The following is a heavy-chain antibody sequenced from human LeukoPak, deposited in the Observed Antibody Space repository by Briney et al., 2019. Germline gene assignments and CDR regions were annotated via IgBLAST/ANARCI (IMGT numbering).Heavy chain of an antibody. J-gene: IGHJ3*02. CDR3: AREIKQQLVPDAFDI. Sequence: GGSLRLSCAASGFTFSSYSMNWVRQAPGKGLEWVSSISSSSSYIYYADSVKGRFTISRDNAKNSLYLQMNSLRAEDTAVYYCAREIKQQLVPDAFDIWGQGTMVTVSS. V-gene: IGHV3-21*01. CDR1: GFTFSSYS. CDR2: ISSSSSYI. D-gene: IGHD6-13*01.